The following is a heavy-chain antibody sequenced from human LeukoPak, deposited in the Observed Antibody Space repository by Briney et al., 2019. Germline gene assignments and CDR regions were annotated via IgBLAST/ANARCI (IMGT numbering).Heavy chain of an antibody. D-gene: IGHD3-10*01. CDR2: INHSGST. V-gene: IGHV4-34*01. Sequence: PSETLSLTCAVYGGSFSGYYWSWIRQPPGKGLEWIGEINHSGSTNYNPSLKSRVTISVDTSKNQFSLKLGSVTAADTAVYYCARGLRYYYGSGSSFDYWGQGTLVTVSS. J-gene: IGHJ4*02. CDR1: GGSFSGYY. CDR3: ARGLRYYYGSGSSFDY.